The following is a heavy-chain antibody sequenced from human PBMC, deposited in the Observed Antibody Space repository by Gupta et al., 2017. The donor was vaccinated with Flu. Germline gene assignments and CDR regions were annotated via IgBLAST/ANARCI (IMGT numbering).Heavy chain of an antibody. CDR1: GYTFTSYY. D-gene: IGHD2-15*01. V-gene: IGHV1-46*03. CDR3: ARETSWQLFASIPLSGMDV. J-gene: IGHJ6*02. Sequence: QVQLVQSGAEVKKPGASVKVSCKASGYTFTSYYMHWVRQAPGQGLEWMGIINPSGGSTSYAQKFQGRVTMTRDTSTSTVYMELSSLRSEDTAVYYCARETSWQLFASIPLSGMDVWGQGTTVTVSS. CDR2: INPSGGST.